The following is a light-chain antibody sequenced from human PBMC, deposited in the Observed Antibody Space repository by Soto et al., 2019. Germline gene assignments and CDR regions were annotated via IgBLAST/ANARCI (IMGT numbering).Light chain of an antibody. Sequence: EIVLTQSPGTLSLSPGERATLSCRASQSVSNNYLAWYQQKPGQAPRLLIYGASNRATGIPDRFSGSGSGTDFTLTISRLEPEDFAVYYCQQYSNWRTFGQGTKVEIK. CDR1: QSVSNNY. V-gene: IGKV3-20*01. CDR2: GAS. J-gene: IGKJ1*01. CDR3: QQYSNWRT.